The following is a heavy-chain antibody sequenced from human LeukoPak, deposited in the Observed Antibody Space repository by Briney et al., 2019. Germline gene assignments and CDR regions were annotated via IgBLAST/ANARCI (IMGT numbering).Heavy chain of an antibody. D-gene: IGHD6-6*01. CDR3: ARAEYSSSPYYYYGMDV. CDR1: GYTFTSYD. Sequence: ASVKASCKASGYTFTSYDINWVRQATGQGLEWMGWMNPNSGNTGYAQKFQGRVTMTRNTSISTAYMELSSLRSEDTAAYYCARAEYSSSPYYYYGMDVWGQGTTVTVSS. CDR2: MNPNSGNT. V-gene: IGHV1-8*01. J-gene: IGHJ6*02.